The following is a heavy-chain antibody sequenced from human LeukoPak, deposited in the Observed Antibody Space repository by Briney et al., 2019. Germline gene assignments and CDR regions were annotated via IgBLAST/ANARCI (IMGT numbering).Heavy chain of an antibody. CDR2: IDHSGRNT. CDR3: ATDVGPIFYDR. D-gene: IGHD2/OR15-2a*01. J-gene: IGHJ5*02. CDR1: GFTFTDYA. Sequence: GSLSLSCAASGFTFTDYAWAWVRQPTGRGLESVATIDHSGRNTHYVDAVTGRFTISRDDSRSTLFLHMRYLRADDTAVYYCATDVGPIFYDRWGQGTLVTVST. V-gene: IGHV3-23*01.